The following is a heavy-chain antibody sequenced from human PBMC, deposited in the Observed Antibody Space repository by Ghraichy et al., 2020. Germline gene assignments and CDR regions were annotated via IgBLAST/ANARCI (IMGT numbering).Heavy chain of an antibody. V-gene: IGHV4-34*01. CDR3: ARGGVGAPNWFDP. CDR1: GGSFSGFY. D-gene: IGHD2-8*01. Sequence: SETLSLTCAVYGGSFSGFYWSWIRQPPGKGLEWIGEINHSGRTNYNPSLKSRVTISVDTSKKQLSLKLSSVTAADTAVYYCARGGVGAPNWFDPWGQGTLVTVSS. J-gene: IGHJ5*02. CDR2: INHSGRT.